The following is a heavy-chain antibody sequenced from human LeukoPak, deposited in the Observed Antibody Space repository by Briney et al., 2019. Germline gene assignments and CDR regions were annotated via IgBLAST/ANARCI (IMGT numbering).Heavy chain of an antibody. CDR2: ISSRSGTI. Sequence: GGSLRLSCAASGFTFTTYGMNWVRQAPGKGLEWVSYISSRSGTIYYADSVKGRFTISRDNAKNSLYLQMNRLRDEDTAVYYCARVKEGTYDILTVDYRGQGTLVTVSS. CDR3: ARVKEGTYDILTVDY. D-gene: IGHD3-9*01. J-gene: IGHJ4*02. CDR1: GFTFTTYG. V-gene: IGHV3-48*02.